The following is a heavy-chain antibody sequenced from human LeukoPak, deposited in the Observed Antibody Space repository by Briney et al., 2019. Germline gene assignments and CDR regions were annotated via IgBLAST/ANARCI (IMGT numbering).Heavy chain of an antibody. Sequence: SETLSLTCAVYSGSLSGYYWSWIRQPPGRGLEWIGYIYYSGSGSTNYNPSLKSRVSISVDTSKNHFSLKLSSVTAADTAVYYCARRGGHGGSFDYWGQGTLVTVSS. J-gene: IGHJ4*02. V-gene: IGHV4-59*08. CDR3: ARRGGHGGSFDY. CDR2: IYYSGSGST. CDR1: SGSLSGYY. D-gene: IGHD4-23*01.